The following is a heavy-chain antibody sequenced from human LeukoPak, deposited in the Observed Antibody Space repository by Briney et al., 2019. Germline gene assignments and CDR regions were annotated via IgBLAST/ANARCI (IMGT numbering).Heavy chain of an antibody. CDR1: GYTFTGYY. J-gene: IGHJ4*02. D-gene: IGHD5-24*01. V-gene: IGHV1-2*02. CDR3: ARGSIDGYNTVDY. Sequence: ASVKVSCKASGYTFTGYYMHWVRQAPGQGLEWMGWINPNSGGTNYAQKFQGRVTMTRDTSISTAYMELSRLRSDDTAVYYRARGSIDGYNTVDYWGQGTLVTVSS. CDR2: INPNSGGT.